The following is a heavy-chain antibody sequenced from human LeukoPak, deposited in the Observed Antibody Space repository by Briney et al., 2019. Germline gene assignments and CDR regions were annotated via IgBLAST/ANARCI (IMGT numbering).Heavy chain of an antibody. CDR1: GFTFSNYA. J-gene: IGHJ4*02. CDR2: IIGSTGST. Sequence: GGSLRLSCAPSGFTFSNYAMSWVRQAPGKGLEWVSLIIGSTGSTFYADSVKGRFTISRDNSKNTLYLQMNSLRAEDTAVYYCVKGGYDYVEIGYFDYWGQGTLVTVSS. D-gene: IGHD5-12*01. V-gene: IGHV3-23*01. CDR3: VKGGYDYVEIGYFDY.